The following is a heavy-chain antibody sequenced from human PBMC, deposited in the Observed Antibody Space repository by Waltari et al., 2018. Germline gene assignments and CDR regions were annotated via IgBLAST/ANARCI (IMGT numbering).Heavy chain of an antibody. Sequence: EVQLVESGGGLVQPGGSLRLSCAASGFTFSSYWRSWVRQAPGKGLEWVANINQDGSEKYYVDSVKGRFTISRDNAKNSLYLQMNSLRDEDTAVYYCDRGVSCGYWGQGTLVTVSS. D-gene: IGHD2-8*01. CDR1: GFTFSSYW. J-gene: IGHJ4*02. CDR3: DRGVSCGY. V-gene: IGHV3-7*01. CDR2: INQDGSEK.